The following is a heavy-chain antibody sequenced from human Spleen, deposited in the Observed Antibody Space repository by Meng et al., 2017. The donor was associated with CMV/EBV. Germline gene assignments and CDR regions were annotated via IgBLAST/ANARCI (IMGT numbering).Heavy chain of an antibody. CDR3: ARGAITIFGLGRYYYYGMDV. D-gene: IGHD3-3*01. V-gene: IGHV3-7*01. Sequence: GESLKISCAASGFTVSSNYMNWVRQAPGKGLEWVANIKQDGSEKYYVDSVKGRFTISRDNAKNSLYLQMNSLRAEDTAVYYCARGAITIFGLGRYYYYGMDVWGQGTTVTVSS. CDR2: IKQDGSEK. J-gene: IGHJ6*02. CDR1: GFTVSSNY.